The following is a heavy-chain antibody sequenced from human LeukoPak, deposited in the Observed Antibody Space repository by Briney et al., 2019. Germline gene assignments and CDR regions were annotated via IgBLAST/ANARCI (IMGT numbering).Heavy chain of an antibody. CDR1: GYTFTSYD. D-gene: IGHD3-10*01. J-gene: IGHJ4*02. CDR2: MNPNSGGT. CDR3: ARKRYGSGSPGDY. V-gene: IGHV1-2*02. Sequence: ASVKVSCKASGYTFTSYDINWVRQATGQGLEWMGWMNPNSGGTNYAQKFQGRVTMTRDTSISTAYMELSRLRSDDTAVYYCARKRYGSGSPGDYWGQGTLVTVSS.